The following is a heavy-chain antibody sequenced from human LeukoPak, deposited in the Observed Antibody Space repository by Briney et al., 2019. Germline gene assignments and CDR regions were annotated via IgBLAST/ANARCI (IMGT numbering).Heavy chain of an antibody. J-gene: IGHJ4*02. D-gene: IGHD3-10*01. CDR1: GFTFSSYA. CDR2: ISGSGGST. CDR3: AKDWDYYGSGSYSDY. Sequence: GGSLRLSCAASGFTFSSYAMRWVRQAPGKGLEWVSSISGSGGSTYYADSVKGRFTISRDNSKNTLYLQVNSLRAEDTAVYYCAKDWDYYGSGSYSDYWGQGTLVTVSS. V-gene: IGHV3-23*01.